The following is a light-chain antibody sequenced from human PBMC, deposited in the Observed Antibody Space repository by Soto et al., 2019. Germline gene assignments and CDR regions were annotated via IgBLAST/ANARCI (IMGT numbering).Light chain of an antibody. CDR1: NSDIGGYNY. CDR3: CSYARTYIFWV. V-gene: IGLV2-11*01. CDR2: DVS. Sequence: QSALTQPRSVSGSPGQSVTISCTGTNSDIGGYNYVSWYQQHPGKAPKVMIYDVSRRPSGVPDRFSGSKSGNTASLTISGLQAEDEADYYCCSYARTYIFWVFGGGTQLTVL. J-gene: IGLJ3*02.